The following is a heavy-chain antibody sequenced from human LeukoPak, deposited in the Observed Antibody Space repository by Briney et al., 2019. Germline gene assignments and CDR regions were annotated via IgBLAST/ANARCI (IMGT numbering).Heavy chain of an antibody. Sequence: PGGSLRLSCAASGFSFNGFSMNWVRQAPGKGLEWVSSISSSGSYIYYADSVKGRFTISRDNAENSLFLQMNSLRAEDTAVYYCARTIRLRSGLDSFDIWGQGTMVTVSS. J-gene: IGHJ3*02. V-gene: IGHV3-21*01. CDR1: GFSFNGFS. D-gene: IGHD5-12*01. CDR3: ARTIRLRSGLDSFDI. CDR2: ISSSGSYI.